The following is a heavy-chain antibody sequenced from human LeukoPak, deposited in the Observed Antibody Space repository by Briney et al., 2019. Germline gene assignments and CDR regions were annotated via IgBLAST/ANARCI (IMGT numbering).Heavy chain of an antibody. D-gene: IGHD5-12*01. CDR2: IYAGDSDT. CDR3: ARRILLDIGYNGLDV. Sequence: GESLKISCKGSGYSFSNYWIGWVRQMPGKDLEWMGMIYAGDSDTRYSPSFQGQVTISVDKSISTAHLQWSSLKASDTALYFCARRILLDIGYNGLDVRGQGTTVTVSS. CDR1: GYSFSNYW. J-gene: IGHJ6*02. V-gene: IGHV5-51*01.